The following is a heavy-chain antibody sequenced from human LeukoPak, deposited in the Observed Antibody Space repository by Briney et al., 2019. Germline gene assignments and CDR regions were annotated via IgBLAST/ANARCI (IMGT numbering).Heavy chain of an antibody. CDR3: AREGGYSYGYDAFDI. Sequence: GGSLRLSCAASGFTFHIYAMHWVRQAPGKGLEWVSVIYSGGSTYYADSVKGRFTISRDNSKNTLYLQMNSLGAEDTAVYYCAREGGYSYGYDAFDIWGQGTMVTVSS. CDR1: GFTFHIYA. CDR2: IYSGGST. J-gene: IGHJ3*02. D-gene: IGHD5-18*01. V-gene: IGHV3-53*01.